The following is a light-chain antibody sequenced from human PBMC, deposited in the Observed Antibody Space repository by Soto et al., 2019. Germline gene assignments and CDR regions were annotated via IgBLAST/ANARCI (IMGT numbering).Light chain of an antibody. Sequence: EIGLTQSPGTLSLSPGERATLSCRASQSVSSDYLAWYQQKPGQTPKVLIYRASSRATGIPDRFSGSGSGTDFTLNISRLEPEEFAVDYGQQYGSSPLTFGGGTKVEIK. CDR1: QSVSSDY. CDR3: QQYGSSPLT. J-gene: IGKJ4*01. V-gene: IGKV3-20*01. CDR2: RAS.